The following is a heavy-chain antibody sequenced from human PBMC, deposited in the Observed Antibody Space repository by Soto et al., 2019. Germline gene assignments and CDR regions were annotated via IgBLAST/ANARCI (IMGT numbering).Heavy chain of an antibody. D-gene: IGHD2-15*01. V-gene: IGHV3-21*01. CDR1: GFTFSSYS. CDR2: ISSSSSYI. J-gene: IGHJ4*02. Sequence: GGSLRLSCAASGFTFSSYSMNWVRQAPGKGLEWVSSISSSSSYIYYADSVKGRFTISRDNAENMVYLQMNSLRAEDTAVYYCIRDMNLWRLDSWGQGTLVTVSS. CDR3: IRDMNLWRLDS.